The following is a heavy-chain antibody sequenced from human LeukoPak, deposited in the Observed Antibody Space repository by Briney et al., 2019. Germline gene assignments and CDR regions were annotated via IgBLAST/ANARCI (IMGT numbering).Heavy chain of an antibody. D-gene: IGHD6-19*01. Sequence: SETLSLTCAVSGGSINSGGYSWSWIRQPPGKGLEWIGYIYHSGSTNHNPSLKSRVTISVDTSKNQFSLKLSSVTAADTAVYYCAREGWQWLGGTHFDYWGQGTLVTVSS. J-gene: IGHJ4*02. CDR1: GGSINSGGYS. V-gene: IGHV4-30-2*01. CDR3: AREGWQWLGGTHFDY. CDR2: IYHSGST.